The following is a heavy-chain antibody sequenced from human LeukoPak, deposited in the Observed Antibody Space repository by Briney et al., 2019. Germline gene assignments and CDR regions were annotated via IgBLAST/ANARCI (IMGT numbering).Heavy chain of an antibody. CDR3: ARSIVVVPAALEY. CDR2: VNAGNGNT. J-gene: IGHJ4*02. CDR1: GYTFTSYA. Sequence: SVKVSCKASGYTFTSYAMHWVRQAPRQRVEWMGWVNAGNGNTKYSQEFQGRVTITRDTSASTAYMELSSQTSEDTAVYYCARSIVVVPAALEYWGQGTLVTVSS. V-gene: IGHV1-3*01. D-gene: IGHD2-2*01.